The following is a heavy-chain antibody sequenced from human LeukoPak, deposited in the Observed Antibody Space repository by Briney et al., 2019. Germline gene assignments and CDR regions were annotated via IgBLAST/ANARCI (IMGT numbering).Heavy chain of an antibody. CDR1: GFTFSNYW. V-gene: IGHV3-7*04. D-gene: IGHD2-15*01. CDR3: ARDRYCSGN. Sequence: GGSLRLSCAASGFTFSNYWMTWVRQAPGKGLEWVANIKQDASEMYYVDSVKGRFTISRDNAKNSLYLQMNSLRAEDTAAYYCARDRYCSGNWGQGTLVTVSS. J-gene: IGHJ4*02. CDR2: IKQDASEM.